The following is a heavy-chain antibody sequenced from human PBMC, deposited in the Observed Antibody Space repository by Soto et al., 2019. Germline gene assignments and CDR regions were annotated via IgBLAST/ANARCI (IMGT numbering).Heavy chain of an antibody. Sequence: GGSLRLSCAASGFTFSSYAMTWVRQAPGKGLEWVSGISASGDSTYYADSVKGRFTISRDNSRNTLYLQMNSLRAEDTAAFYCAKGSSFYYDSSGDFDYWGQGTLVTVSS. CDR3: AKGSSFYYDSSGDFDY. J-gene: IGHJ4*02. V-gene: IGHV3-23*01. D-gene: IGHD3-22*01. CDR1: GFTFSSYA. CDR2: ISASGDST.